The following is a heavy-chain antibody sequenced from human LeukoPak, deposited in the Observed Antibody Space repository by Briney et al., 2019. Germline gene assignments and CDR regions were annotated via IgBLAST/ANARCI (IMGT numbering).Heavy chain of an antibody. D-gene: IGHD6-6*01. V-gene: IGHV4-34*01. J-gene: IGHJ3*02. Sequence: SETLSLTCAVYGGSFSGYYWSWIRQPPGKGLEWIGEINHSGSTNYNPSLKSRVTISVDTSKNQFSLKLSSVTAADTAVYYCARVRPRYSSSPVAFDIWGQGTMVTVSS. CDR2: INHSGST. CDR1: GGSFSGYY. CDR3: ARVRPRYSSSPVAFDI.